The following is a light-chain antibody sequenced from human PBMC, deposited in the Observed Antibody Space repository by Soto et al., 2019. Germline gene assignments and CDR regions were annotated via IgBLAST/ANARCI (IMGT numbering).Light chain of an antibody. CDR2: DTS. CDR3: LLSDGGVRV. J-gene: IGLJ3*02. CDR1: TGAVTSGHF. V-gene: IGLV7-46*01. Sequence: QDVVTQEPSLTVSPGGTVTLTCASSTGAVTSGHFPFWFQQRPGQALRTLIYDTSNKHSSTPARFSGSLLGGKAALTLSGAQPEDEADCYCLLSDGGVRVFGGGTQVTVL.